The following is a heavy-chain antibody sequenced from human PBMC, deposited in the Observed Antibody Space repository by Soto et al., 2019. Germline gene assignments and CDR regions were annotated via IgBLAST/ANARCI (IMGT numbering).Heavy chain of an antibody. Sequence: PSETLSLTCTVAGGSISSYYWSWIRQPPGKGLEWIGYIYYSGSTDYNPPLKRRVTISVDTSQNQFSLKLRSVTAAATAVYYCARATAAISYFDYWGQGTLVTVSS. CDR1: GGSISSYY. D-gene: IGHD2-2*01. V-gene: IGHV4-59*01. CDR3: ARATAAISYFDY. CDR2: IYYSGST. J-gene: IGHJ4*02.